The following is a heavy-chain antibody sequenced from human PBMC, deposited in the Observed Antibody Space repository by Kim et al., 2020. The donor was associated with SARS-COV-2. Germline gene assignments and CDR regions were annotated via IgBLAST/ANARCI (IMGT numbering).Heavy chain of an antibody. J-gene: IGHJ3*02. CDR2: MNGDGSRT. CDR1: GFSISYFW. V-gene: IGHV3-74*01. CDR3: ARVRDWNDSLDI. D-gene: IGHD1-1*01. Sequence: GGSLRLSCAASGFSISYFWMHWVRQVPGKGLVWVARMNGDGSRTNYADSVKGRFTISRDNADNTLSLQMNSLRAEDTAVYYCARVRDWNDSLDIWGYGAMVTVSS.